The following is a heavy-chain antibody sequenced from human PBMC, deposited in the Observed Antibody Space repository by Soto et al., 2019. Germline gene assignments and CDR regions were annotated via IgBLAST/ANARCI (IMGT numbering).Heavy chain of an antibody. J-gene: IGHJ4*02. V-gene: IGHV1-18*01. D-gene: IGHD6-13*01. CDR1: GYTFTNYA. Sequence: QVQLVQSGGELKKPGASVKVSCKASGYTFTNYAISWVRQAPGRGLEWMGWGNTYNGNPNYAQIFQGRVTMTTDTSTGTAYMELRSLNSDDSAIYYCARDSQYSTSWQRFDSWGQGTLVTVSS. CDR3: ARDSQYSTSWQRFDS. CDR2: GNTYNGNP.